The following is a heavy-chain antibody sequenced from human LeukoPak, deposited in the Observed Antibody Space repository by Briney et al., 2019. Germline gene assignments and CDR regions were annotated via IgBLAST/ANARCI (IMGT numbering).Heavy chain of an antibody. J-gene: IGHJ4*02. CDR2: ISGSSSYI. V-gene: IGHV3-21*01. CDR3: ARAPPSGY. D-gene: IGHD3-10*01. Sequence: GGSLRLSCAASGFTFSSYSMNWVRQAPGKGLEWVSSISGSSSYIYYADSVKGRFTISRDNAKNSLYLQMNSLRAEDTAVYYCARAPPSGYWGQGTLVTVSS. CDR1: GFTFSSYS.